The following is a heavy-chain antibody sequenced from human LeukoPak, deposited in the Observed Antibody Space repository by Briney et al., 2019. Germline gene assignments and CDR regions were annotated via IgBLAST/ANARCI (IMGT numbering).Heavy chain of an antibody. CDR1: GFTFDDYA. V-gene: IGHV3-43*02. Sequence: GGSLRLSCAASGFTFDDYAMHWVRHAPGKGLEWVSLISGDGGSTYYADSVKGRFTISRDNSKNSLYLQMNSLRTEDNAVYYCAKASADWYFDLWGRGTLVTVSS. CDR3: AKASADWYFDL. J-gene: IGHJ2*01. D-gene: IGHD2-2*01. CDR2: ISGDGGST.